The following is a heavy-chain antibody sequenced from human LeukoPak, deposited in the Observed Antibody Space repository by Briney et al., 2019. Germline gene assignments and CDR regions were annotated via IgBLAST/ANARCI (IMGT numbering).Heavy chain of an antibody. V-gene: IGHV1-18*01. J-gene: IGHJ3*02. D-gene: IGHD4-17*01. CDR2: ISAYNGNT. CDR3: ARDSQPKIDYGDYVDAFDI. Sequence: GSSVKVSCKASGGTFSSYAISWVRQAPGQGLEWMGWISAYNGNTNYAQKLQGRVTMTTDTSTSTAYMELRSLRSDDTAVYYCARDSQPKIDYGDYVDAFDIWGQGTMVTVSS. CDR1: GGTFSSYA.